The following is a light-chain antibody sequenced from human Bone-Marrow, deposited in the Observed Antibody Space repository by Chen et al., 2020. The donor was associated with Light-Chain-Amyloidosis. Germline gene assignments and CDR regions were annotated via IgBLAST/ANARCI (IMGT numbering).Light chain of an antibody. CDR2: EVT. Sequence: QSALTQPASVSGSPGQSITISCPGTSSDVGGDNHVSWYQQHPDKAPKLMIYEVTNRPSWVPDRFSGSKSDNTASLTIPGLQTEDEADYFCSSYTITNTLVFGSGTRVTVL. CDR1: SSDVGGDNH. CDR3: SSYTITNTLV. J-gene: IGLJ1*01. V-gene: IGLV2-14*01.